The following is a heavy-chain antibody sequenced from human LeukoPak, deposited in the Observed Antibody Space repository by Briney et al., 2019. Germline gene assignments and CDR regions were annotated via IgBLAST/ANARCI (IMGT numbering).Heavy chain of an antibody. Sequence: SETLSLTCTVSGGSISSSSYYWGWIRQPPGKGLEWIGNIYYSGSTYYNPSLKSRVTISVDTSKNQFSLKLSSVTAADTAVYYCARSQTYYYGSGSYYRKDYFGYWGQGTLVTVSS. CDR1: GGSISSSSYY. J-gene: IGHJ4*02. CDR3: ARSQTYYYGSGSYYRKDYFGY. D-gene: IGHD3-10*01. CDR2: IYYSGST. V-gene: IGHV4-39*07.